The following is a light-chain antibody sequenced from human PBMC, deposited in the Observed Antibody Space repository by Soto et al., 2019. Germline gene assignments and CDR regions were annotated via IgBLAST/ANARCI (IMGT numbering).Light chain of an antibody. Sequence: QSVLTQPASVSGSPGQSITISCTGTSSDVGSDNLVSWYQQHPGKAPKLMIYEVNSRPSGVSNRFSGSKSGNTASLTISGLQAEDEADYYCSSFTSTRTYVFGAGTKVTVL. CDR3: SSFTSTRTYV. J-gene: IGLJ1*01. V-gene: IGLV2-14*02. CDR2: EVN. CDR1: SSDVGSDNL.